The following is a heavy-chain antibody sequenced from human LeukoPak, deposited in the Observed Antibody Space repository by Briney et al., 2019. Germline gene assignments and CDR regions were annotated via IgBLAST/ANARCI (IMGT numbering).Heavy chain of an antibody. CDR1: GFTFSSYW. CDR2: ISGSGGST. V-gene: IGHV3-23*01. J-gene: IGHJ4*02. D-gene: IGHD5-18*01. CDR3: AKGPLGTAMVYFDY. Sequence: GGSLRLSCAASGFTFSSYWMNWVRQAPGKGLEGVSAISGSGGSTYYADSVKGRFTISRDNSKNTLYLQMNSLRAEDTAVYYCAKGPLGTAMVYFDYWGQGTLVTVSS.